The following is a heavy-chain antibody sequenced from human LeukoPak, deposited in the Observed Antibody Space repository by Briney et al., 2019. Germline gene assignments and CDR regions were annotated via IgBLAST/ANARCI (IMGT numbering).Heavy chain of an antibody. V-gene: IGHV3-74*01. CDR2: ISYYGIRT. Sequence: PGGPLRLSCGTSGFIFTTFLVHWVRQAPGKALVWVSRISYYGIRTSYADSVKGRFTMSRENAKNSLFLQMNSLRAEDTAVYYCARDHSNLNYYDSNFDYWGQGTLVTVSS. J-gene: IGHJ4*02. CDR1: GFIFTTFL. CDR3: ARDHSNLNYYDSNFDY. D-gene: IGHD3-22*01.